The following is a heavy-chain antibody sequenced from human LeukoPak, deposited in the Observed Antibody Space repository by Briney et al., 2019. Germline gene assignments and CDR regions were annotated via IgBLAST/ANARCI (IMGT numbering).Heavy chain of an antibody. D-gene: IGHD6-13*01. CDR2: INHSGST. J-gene: IGHJ6*04. Sequence: PSETLSLTCAVYGGSFSGYYWSWIRQPPGKGLEWIGEINHSGSTNYNPSLKSRVTISVDTSKNQFSLKLSSVTAADTAVYYCARPAAAAGIRGDVWGKGTTVTVSS. CDR3: ARPAAAAGIRGDV. CDR1: GGSFSGYY. V-gene: IGHV4-34*01.